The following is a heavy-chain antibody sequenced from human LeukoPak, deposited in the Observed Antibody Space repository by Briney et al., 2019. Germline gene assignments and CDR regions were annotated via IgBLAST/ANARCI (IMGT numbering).Heavy chain of an antibody. V-gene: IGHV3-23*01. Sequence: PGGSLRLSCAASGFTFNNYAMSWVRQAPGKGLEWVSAISGGGYSTYYADSVKGRFTISRDNSKNTMYLQMNSLRAEDTAVYYCAKPDNSGSFEYWGQGTLVTVSS. D-gene: IGHD6-25*01. J-gene: IGHJ4*02. CDR3: AKPDNSGSFEY. CDR2: ISGGGYST. CDR1: GFTFNNYA.